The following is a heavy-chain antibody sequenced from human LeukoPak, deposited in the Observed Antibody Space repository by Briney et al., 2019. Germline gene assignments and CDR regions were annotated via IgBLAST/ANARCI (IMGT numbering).Heavy chain of an antibody. D-gene: IGHD6-13*01. Sequence: PGGSLRLSCAASGFTFSSYWMSWVRQAPGKGLEWEANIKQDGSEKYYVDSVKGRFTISRDNAKNSLYLQMNSLRAEDTAVYYCARVSGSSWYGAFDIWGQGTMVTVSS. V-gene: IGHV3-7*01. CDR2: IKQDGSEK. CDR1: GFTFSSYW. J-gene: IGHJ3*02. CDR3: ARVSGSSWYGAFDI.